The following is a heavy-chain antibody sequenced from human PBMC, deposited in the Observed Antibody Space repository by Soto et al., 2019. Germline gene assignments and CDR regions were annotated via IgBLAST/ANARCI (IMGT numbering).Heavy chain of an antibody. CDR1: GGSISSGGYS. V-gene: IGHV4-30-2*01. J-gene: IGHJ4*02. CDR2: IYHSGST. CDR3: ARDKITGLFDY. D-gene: IGHD2-8*02. Sequence: LSLTCAVSGGSISSGGYSWSWIRQPPGKGLEWIGYIYHSGSTYYNPSLKSRVTISVDRSKNQFSLKLTSVTAADKAVYYCARDKITGLFDYWGQGTLVTVSS.